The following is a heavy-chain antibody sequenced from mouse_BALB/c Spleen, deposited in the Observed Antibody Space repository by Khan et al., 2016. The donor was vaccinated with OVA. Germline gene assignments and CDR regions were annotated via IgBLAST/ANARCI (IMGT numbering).Heavy chain of an antibody. D-gene: IGHD1-1*02. CDR1: GYTFTDYA. CDR2: ISTNYGDA. V-gene: IGHV1S137*01. J-gene: IGHJ3*01. Sequence: QVQLQQSGAELVRPGVSVKISCKASGYTFTDYAMHWVKQRHAKNLEWIGVISTNYGDADYSQKFQGKASMTVDRSSSTVYMDLARLTSEDSAIYYCGSGGKFAYWGQGTLVTVSA. CDR3: GSGGKFAY.